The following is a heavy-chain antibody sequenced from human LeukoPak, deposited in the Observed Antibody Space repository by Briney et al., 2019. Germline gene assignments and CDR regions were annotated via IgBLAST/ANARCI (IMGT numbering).Heavy chain of an antibody. Sequence: PSETLSLTCTVSGDSISSYYWSWIREPPGKGLEGIGYIYYSGSTNYNPSLKSRVTISLDTSKNQFSLKLSSVTAADTAVYYCASMVRGAALDYWGQGTLVTGSS. J-gene: IGHJ4*02. CDR2: IYYSGST. V-gene: IGHV4-59*08. CDR3: ASMVRGAALDY. CDR1: GDSISSYY. D-gene: IGHD3-10*01.